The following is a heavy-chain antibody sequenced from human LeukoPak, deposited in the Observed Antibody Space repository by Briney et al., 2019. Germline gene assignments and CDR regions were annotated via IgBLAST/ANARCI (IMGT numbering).Heavy chain of an antibody. D-gene: IGHD1-26*01. CDR1: GLTFANYA. V-gene: IGHV3-9*01. CDR2: MRWKRGSI. CDR3: AMDAVVGATTFFDY. Sequence: GGSLRLSCAASGLTFANYAMHWVRQAPGKGLEWVTGMRWKRGSIGYADSVKGRFTISRDNAKISLYLQMSSLRAEDPALYYCAMDAVVGATTFFDYWGQGTLVTDSS. J-gene: IGHJ4*02.